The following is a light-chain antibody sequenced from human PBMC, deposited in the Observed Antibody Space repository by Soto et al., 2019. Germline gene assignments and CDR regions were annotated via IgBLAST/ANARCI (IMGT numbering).Light chain of an antibody. J-gene: IGKJ1*01. Sequence: IVLTQSPGTLSLSPGERATLSCRASQSVSSSYLAWYPQKPCQPPRLLIYGASSRATVIPDRFSGSGSGTDFTLTISRLEPEDFAVYYCQQYGSSPPWTFGQGTKVEIK. CDR2: GAS. CDR3: QQYGSSPPWT. CDR1: QSVSSSY. V-gene: IGKV3-20*01.